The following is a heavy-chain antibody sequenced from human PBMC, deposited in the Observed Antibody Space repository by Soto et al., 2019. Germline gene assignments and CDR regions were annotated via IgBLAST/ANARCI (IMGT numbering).Heavy chain of an antibody. D-gene: IGHD1-26*01. CDR1: GFTFSSYS. J-gene: IGHJ4*02. CDR3: ARDGMGATPPRFDY. V-gene: IGHV3-21*01. CDR2: ISSSSSYI. Sequence: GGSLRLSCAASGFTFSSYSMNWVRQAPGKGLEWVSSISSSSSYIYYADSVKGRFTISRDNAKNSLYLQMNSLRAEDTAVYYCARDGMGATPPRFDYWGQGTLVTVSS.